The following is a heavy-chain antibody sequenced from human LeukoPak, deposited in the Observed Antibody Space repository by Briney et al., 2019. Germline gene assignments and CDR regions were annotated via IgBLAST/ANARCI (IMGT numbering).Heavy chain of an antibody. CDR3: AKDTGHGYCSSTSCSRAFDI. CDR2: ISWNSGSI. J-gene: IGHJ3*02. D-gene: IGHD2-2*01. CDR1: GFTFDDYA. Sequence: SLRLSCAASGFTFDDYAMHWVRQAPGKGLEWVSGISWNSGSIGYADSVKGRFTISRDNAKNSLYLQMNSLRAEDMALYYCAKDTGHGYCSSTSCSRAFDIWGQGTMVTVSS. V-gene: IGHV3-9*03.